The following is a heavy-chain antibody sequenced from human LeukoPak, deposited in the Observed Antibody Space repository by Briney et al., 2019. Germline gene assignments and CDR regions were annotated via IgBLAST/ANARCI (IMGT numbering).Heavy chain of an antibody. Sequence: ASVKVSCKASGYTFTNYYMHWVRQAPGQGLEWMGIINPSGGGTSYAQKFQGRLTMTRDTSTTTVYMGLSSLRSEDTAMYYCARSYAAAGSRNYYYYMDVWGKGTTVTISS. CDR1: GYTFTNYY. CDR2: INPSGGGT. CDR3: ARSYAAAGSRNYYYYMDV. J-gene: IGHJ6*03. V-gene: IGHV1-46*01. D-gene: IGHD6-13*01.